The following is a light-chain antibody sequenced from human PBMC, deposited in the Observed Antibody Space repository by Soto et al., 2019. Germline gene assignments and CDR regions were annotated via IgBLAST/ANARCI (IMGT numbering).Light chain of an antibody. CDR3: SSYTSSSTLV. Sequence: QPVLTQPASVSGSPGQSITISCTGTSSDVGGYNYVSWYQQHPGKAPKPMIYEVSNRPSGVSNRFSGSKSGNTASLTISGLQAEDEADYYCSSYTSSSTLVFGGGTQLTVL. V-gene: IGLV2-14*01. J-gene: IGLJ2*01. CDR1: SSDVGGYNY. CDR2: EVS.